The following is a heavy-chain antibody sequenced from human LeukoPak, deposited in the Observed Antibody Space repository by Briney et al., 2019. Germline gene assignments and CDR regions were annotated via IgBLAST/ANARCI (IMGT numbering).Heavy chain of an antibody. D-gene: IGHD2-15*01. J-gene: IGHJ6*03. CDR2: IKQDGSEK. Sequence: PGGSLRLSCAASGFTFRSNWMTWVRQAPGKGLEWVANIKQDGSEKYYVDSVKGRFTISRDNAKNSLFLQMNNLRAEDTAVYYCAREDVAAYYYMDVWGKGTTVTVSS. CDR3: AREDVAAYYYMDV. V-gene: IGHV3-7*01. CDR1: GFTFRSNW.